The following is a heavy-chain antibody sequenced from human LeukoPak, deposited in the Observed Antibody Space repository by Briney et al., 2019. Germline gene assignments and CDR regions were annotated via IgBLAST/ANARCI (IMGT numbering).Heavy chain of an antibody. CDR1: GGSISSGDYY. D-gene: IGHD3-9*01. CDR3: PRDSLTPDAFNI. CDR2: IYYSGST. J-gene: IGHJ3*02. Sequence: PSQTLSLTCTVSGGSISSGDYYWSWIRQPPGKGLEWIGYIYYSGSTYYNPSLKSRVTISVDTSKNQFSLKLSSVTAADTAVYYCPRDSLTPDAFNIWGKGTMVTVSS. V-gene: IGHV4-30-4*01.